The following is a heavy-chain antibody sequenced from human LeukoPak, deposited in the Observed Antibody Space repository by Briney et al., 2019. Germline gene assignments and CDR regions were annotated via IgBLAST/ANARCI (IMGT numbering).Heavy chain of an antibody. Sequence: SETLSLTCTVSGGSISSYYWSWIRQPPGKGLEWVGYIYYSGSTNYNPSLKSRVTISVDPSKNQFSLKLSSVTAADTAVYYCARVVPYYYDSSLYGMDVWGQGTTVTVSS. V-gene: IGHV4-59*01. CDR3: ARVVPYYYDSSLYGMDV. CDR2: IYYSGST. D-gene: IGHD3-22*01. J-gene: IGHJ6*02. CDR1: GGSISSYY.